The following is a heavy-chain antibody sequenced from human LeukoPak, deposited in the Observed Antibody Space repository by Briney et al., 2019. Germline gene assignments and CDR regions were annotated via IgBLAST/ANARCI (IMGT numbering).Heavy chain of an antibody. Sequence: GESLKISCKGSGYSFTSYWIGWVRQMPGKGLEWMGIIYPGDSDTRYSPSFQGQVTISADKSISTAYLQWSSLKASDTAMYYCARLPFLTSSPGELYYYYYMDVWGKGTTVTVSS. CDR2: IYPGDSDT. V-gene: IGHV5-51*01. D-gene: IGHD2-2*01. CDR1: GYSFTSYW. CDR3: ARLPFLTSSPGELYYYYYMDV. J-gene: IGHJ6*03.